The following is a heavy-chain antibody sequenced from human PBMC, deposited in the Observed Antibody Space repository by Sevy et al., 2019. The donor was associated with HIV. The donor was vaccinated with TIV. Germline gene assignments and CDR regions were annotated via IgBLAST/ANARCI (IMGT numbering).Heavy chain of an antibody. Sequence: GGSLRLSCAASGFTFSDYYMSWIRQAPGKGLEWISYISGSQYMIYYADSVKGRFTISRDDAKKSLYLQMNSLRTEDSAVYFCARDLGTGYFDFWGQGTLVTVSS. D-gene: IGHD1-26*01. J-gene: IGHJ4*02. CDR2: ISGSQYMI. V-gene: IGHV3-11*01. CDR3: ARDLGTGYFDF. CDR1: GFTFSDYY.